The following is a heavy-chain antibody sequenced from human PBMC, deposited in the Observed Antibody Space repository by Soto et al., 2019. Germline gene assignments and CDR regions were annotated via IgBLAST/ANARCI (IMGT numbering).Heavy chain of an antibody. J-gene: IGHJ4*02. V-gene: IGHV4-30-4*01. Sequence: QVQLQESGPGLVKASQTLSLTCTVSGASIRGSDHYWSWIRQPPGKGLEWIGHLSYTVNSYNPSYYPSLQSRPTMSLDTSTNQFSLNMSSVTAADTAVYFCARSGRSLLAYWGQGALVSVSS. CDR2: LSYTVNS. CDR3: ARSGRSLLAY. CDR1: GASIRGSDHY. D-gene: IGHD1-26*01.